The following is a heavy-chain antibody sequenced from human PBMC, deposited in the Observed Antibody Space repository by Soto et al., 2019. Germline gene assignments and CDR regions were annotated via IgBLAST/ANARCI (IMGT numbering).Heavy chain of an antibody. D-gene: IGHD4-4*01. CDR1: GFTFSSYE. J-gene: IGHJ6*02. CDR3: ARDPAIYSGKFDYGLDV. CDR2: IGTSGKTI. V-gene: IGHV3-48*03. Sequence: GSLRLSCAVSGFTFSSYEMNWVRQAPGKGLEWVSYIGTSGKTIYYADSVRGRFTISKDNAKNSLYLQMNSLRAEDTAVYFCARDPAIYSGKFDYGLDVWGRGTTVTVSS.